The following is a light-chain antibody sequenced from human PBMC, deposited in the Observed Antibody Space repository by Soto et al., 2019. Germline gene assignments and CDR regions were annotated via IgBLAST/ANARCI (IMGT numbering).Light chain of an antibody. J-gene: IGKJ1*01. CDR1: QSVSSSY. CDR3: QQHGSSPWT. Sequence: EIVLTQSPGTLSLSPGERATLSCRASQSVSSSYLVWHQQKPGQAPRLLIYAASRRATGIPDRFSGSGSGTDFTLSISRLEPEDFAVYYCQQHGSSPWTFGQGTKVDIK. CDR2: AAS. V-gene: IGKV3-20*01.